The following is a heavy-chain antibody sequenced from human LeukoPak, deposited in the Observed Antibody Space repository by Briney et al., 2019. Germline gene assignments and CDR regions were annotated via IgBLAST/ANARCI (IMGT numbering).Heavy chain of an antibody. CDR3: ARGKNWFDP. Sequence: SETLSLTCTVSGYSISSGYYWGWIRQPPGKGLEWIGSIYHSGSTYYNPSLKSRVTISVDTSKNQFSLKLSSVTAADTAVYYCARGKNWFDPWGQGTLVTVSS. V-gene: IGHV4-38-2*02. CDR1: GYSISSGYY. CDR2: IYHSGST. J-gene: IGHJ5*02.